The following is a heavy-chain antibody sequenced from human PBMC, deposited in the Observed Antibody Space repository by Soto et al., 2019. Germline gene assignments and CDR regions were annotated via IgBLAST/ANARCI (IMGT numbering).Heavy chain of an antibody. Sequence: GGSLRLSCAASGFTFSSYAMSWVRQAPGKGLEWVSAISGSGGSTYYADSVKGRFTISRDNSKNTLYLQMNSLRDEDTAVYYCARDEYSSSSFYYYYYGMDVWGQGTTVTVSS. CDR1: GFTFSSYA. D-gene: IGHD6-6*01. CDR3: ARDEYSSSSFYYYYYGMDV. CDR2: ISGSGGST. J-gene: IGHJ6*02. V-gene: IGHV3-23*01.